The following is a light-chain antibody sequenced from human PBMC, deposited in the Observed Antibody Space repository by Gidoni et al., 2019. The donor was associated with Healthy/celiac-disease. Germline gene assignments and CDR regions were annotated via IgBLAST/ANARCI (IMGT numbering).Light chain of an antibody. J-gene: IGLJ3*02. CDR2: EVS. CDR1: SSDVGGYNY. Sequence: QSALTPPASVSGSPGQSITISCTGPSSDVGGYNYVSWYQQHPGKAPKLMIYEVSNRPSGVSNRFSGSKSGNTASLTISGLQAEDEADYYCSSYTSSSTLWVFGGGTKLTVL. V-gene: IGLV2-14*01. CDR3: SSYTSSSTLWV.